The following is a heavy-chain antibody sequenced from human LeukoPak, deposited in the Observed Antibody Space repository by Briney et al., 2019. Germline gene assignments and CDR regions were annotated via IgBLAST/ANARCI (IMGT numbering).Heavy chain of an antibody. CDR2: ARNKANSYTP. J-gene: IGHJ4*02. D-gene: IGHD3-16*01. Sequence: PGGSLRLSCVASGLTFSDHYMDWARQAPGKGLEWVGRARNKANSYTPEYAASVKGRFTISRDDSKNSLYLQMNSLKTEDTAVYYCARDTGGTYDYWGQGTLVTVSS. CDR3: ARDTGGTYDY. V-gene: IGHV3-72*01. CDR1: GLTFSDHY.